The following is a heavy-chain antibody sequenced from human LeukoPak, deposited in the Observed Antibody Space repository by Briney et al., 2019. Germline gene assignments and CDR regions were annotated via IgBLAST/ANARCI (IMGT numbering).Heavy chain of an antibody. Sequence: SETLPLTCAVYGGSFSGYYWSWIRQPPGKGLEWIGEINHSGSTNYNPSLKSRVTISVDTSKNQFSLKLSSVTAADTAVYYCARGIWYYYYGMDVWGQGTTVTVSS. CDR3: ARGIWYYYYGMDV. CDR2: INHSGST. CDR1: GGSFSGYY. V-gene: IGHV4-34*01. D-gene: IGHD2-15*01. J-gene: IGHJ6*02.